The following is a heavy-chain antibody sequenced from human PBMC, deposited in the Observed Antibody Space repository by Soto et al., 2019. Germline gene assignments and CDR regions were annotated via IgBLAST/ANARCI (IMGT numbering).Heavy chain of an antibody. J-gene: IGHJ4*02. CDR3: ARDIGSYAYGEGY. CDR2: VYSSGTT. V-gene: IGHV4-4*07. D-gene: IGHD3-10*01. CDR1: GGSINSYW. Sequence: SSETLSLTCSVSGGSINSYWWSWIRQPAGKGLEWIGRVYSSGTTDYNPSLNSRATPSVETSKNQFSLKLSSVTAADTAVYYCARDIGSYAYGEGYWGQGXQVTVYS.